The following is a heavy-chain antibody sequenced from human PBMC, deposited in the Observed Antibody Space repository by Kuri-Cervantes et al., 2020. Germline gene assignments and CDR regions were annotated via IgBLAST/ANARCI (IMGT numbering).Heavy chain of an antibody. D-gene: IGHD3-10*01. J-gene: IGHJ4*02. CDR3: ASWFGELPVDY. Sequence: GESLKISCAASGFTFSSYSMNWVRQAPGKGLEWVSSISSSSSYIYYADSVKGRFTISRDNAKNPLYLQMNSLRAEDTAVYYCASWFGELPVDYWGQGTLVTVSS. CDR1: GFTFSSYS. V-gene: IGHV3-21*01. CDR2: ISSSSSYI.